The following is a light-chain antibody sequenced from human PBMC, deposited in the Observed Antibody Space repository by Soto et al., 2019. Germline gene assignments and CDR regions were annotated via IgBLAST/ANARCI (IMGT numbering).Light chain of an antibody. CDR2: NNN. Sequence: QSVLTQTPSASGTPGQTVTISCSGSRSNIGNNAVSWYQQFPGTAPKLLIYNNNQRPSGVPDRFSGSKSGTSASLANSGVQSVDEDDYECATLDDSLNGRGVFGGGTKLTVL. J-gene: IGLJ3*02. CDR3: ATLDDSLNGRGV. CDR1: RSNIGNNA. V-gene: IGLV1-44*01.